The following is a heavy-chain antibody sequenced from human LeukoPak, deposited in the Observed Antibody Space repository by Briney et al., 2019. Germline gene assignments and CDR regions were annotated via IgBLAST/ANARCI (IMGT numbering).Heavy chain of an antibody. Sequence: GGSLRLSCAASGFTFSSYGMHWVRQAPGKGLEWVAFIRYDGSNKYYADSVKGRFTISRDNSKNTLYLQMNSLRAEDTAVYYCATGIAAETAPSLNWFDPWGQGTLVTVSS. D-gene: IGHD6-13*01. V-gene: IGHV3-30*02. CDR1: GFTFSSYG. CDR3: ATGIAAETAPSLNWFDP. J-gene: IGHJ5*02. CDR2: IRYDGSNK.